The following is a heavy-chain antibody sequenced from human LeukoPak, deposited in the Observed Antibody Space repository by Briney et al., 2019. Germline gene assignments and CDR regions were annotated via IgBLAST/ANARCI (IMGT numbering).Heavy chain of an antibody. Sequence: SETLSLTCAVYGGPFSGYYWSWVRQPPGKGLEWIGEINHSGSTNYNPSLKSRVTISVDTSKNQFSLKLSSVTAADTALYYCARLGTGADFDYWGQGTLVTVSS. J-gene: IGHJ4*02. CDR3: ARLGTGADFDY. CDR2: INHSGST. D-gene: IGHD3-16*01. V-gene: IGHV4-34*01. CDR1: GGPFSGYY.